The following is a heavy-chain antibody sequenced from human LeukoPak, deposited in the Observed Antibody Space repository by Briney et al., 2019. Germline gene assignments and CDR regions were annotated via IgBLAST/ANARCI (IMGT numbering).Heavy chain of an antibody. J-gene: IGHJ3*01. CDR1: GFTFRDYY. V-gene: IGHV3-11*05. CDR2: ISNSGSYT. Sequence: GGSLRLSCAAPGFTFRDYYMGWIRQAPGKGLEWVSYISNSGSYTKYADSVKGRFTISRDNATNSLFLEVNSLRAEDTAVYYCARVKGVYAFDFWGQGTMVTVSS. CDR3: ARVKGVYAFDF. D-gene: IGHD2-8*01.